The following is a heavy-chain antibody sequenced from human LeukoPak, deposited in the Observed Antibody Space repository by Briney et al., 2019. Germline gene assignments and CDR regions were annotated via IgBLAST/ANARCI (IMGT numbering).Heavy chain of an antibody. D-gene: IGHD3-22*01. Sequence: GGSLRLSCAASGFTFSSYAMSWVRQAPGKGLEWVSGISGSGGSTYYADSVKGRFTISRDNSKNTLYLQMNSLRAEDTAVYYCAKDSRFSYDSSGYYPDYWGQGTLVTVSS. CDR3: AKDSRFSYDSSGYYPDY. CDR2: ISGSGGST. CDR1: GFTFSSYA. V-gene: IGHV3-23*01. J-gene: IGHJ4*02.